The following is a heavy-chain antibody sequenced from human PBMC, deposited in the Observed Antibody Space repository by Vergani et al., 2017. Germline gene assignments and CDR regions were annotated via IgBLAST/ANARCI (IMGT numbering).Heavy chain of an antibody. D-gene: IGHD3-10*01. CDR1: GFTFSSYE. CDR3: ARNPPQFAYYYGMDV. V-gene: IGHV3-48*03. CDR2: ISSSGSTI. Sequence: EVQLVESGGGLVQPGGSLRLSCAASGFTFSSYEMNWVRQAPGKGLEWVSYISSSGSTIYYADSVKGRFTISRDNAKNSLYLQMNSLRAEDTAVYYWARNPPQFAYYYGMDVWGQGTTVTVSS. J-gene: IGHJ6*02.